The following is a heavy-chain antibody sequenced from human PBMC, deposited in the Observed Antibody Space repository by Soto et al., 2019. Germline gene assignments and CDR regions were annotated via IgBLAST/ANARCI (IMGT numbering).Heavy chain of an antibody. Sequence: QVQLVESGGGVVQPGRSLRLSCAASRFFTKFGMHWVRQAPGKGLEWVALISYDGSNKFYAESVKGRFTISRDNSKNTLYLQMNSLRADDTAVYYCARDSLAAGAPDFYYYGLDVWGQGTTVSVSS. CDR1: RFFTKFG. J-gene: IGHJ6*02. D-gene: IGHD6-25*01. CDR2: ISYDGSNK. V-gene: IGHV3-33*05. CDR3: ARDSLAAGAPDFYYYGLDV.